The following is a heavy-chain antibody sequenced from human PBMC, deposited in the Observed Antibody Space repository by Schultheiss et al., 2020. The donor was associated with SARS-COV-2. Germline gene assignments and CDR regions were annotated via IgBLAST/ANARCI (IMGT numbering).Heavy chain of an antibody. D-gene: IGHD1-1*01. CDR1: GGTFSSYA. CDR2: MNPNSGNT. CDR3: ARRNDNPTYYYYGMDV. J-gene: IGHJ6*02. Sequence: ASVKVSCKASGGTFSSYAIYWVRQAPGQGLEWMGWMNPNSGNTGYAQKFQGRVTMTRNTSISTAYMELISLRSDDTAVYYCARRNDNPTYYYYGMDVWGQGTTVTVSS. V-gene: IGHV1-8*02.